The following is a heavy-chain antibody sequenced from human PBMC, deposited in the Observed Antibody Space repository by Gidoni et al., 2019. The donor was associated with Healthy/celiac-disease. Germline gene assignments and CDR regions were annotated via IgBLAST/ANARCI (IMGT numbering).Heavy chain of an antibody. CDR2: IIPIVGTA. CDR3: ARSGQTTTPSQAAFDY. V-gene: IGHV1-69*01. J-gene: IGHJ4*02. D-gene: IGHD1-26*01. CDR1: GGTFSSYA. Sequence: VQLVQSRAEVKKPGSSVQVACKASGGTFSSYAICGGRQAPGQGLEWMGGIIPIVGTASYSQNFQGRVTITADESTSTAYMELSSLSSEDTAVYYWARSGQTTTPSQAAFDYWGQGTLVTVSS.